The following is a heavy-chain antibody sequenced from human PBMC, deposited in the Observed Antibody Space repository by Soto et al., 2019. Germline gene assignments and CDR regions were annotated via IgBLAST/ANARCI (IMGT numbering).Heavy chain of an antibody. CDR2: IRSKAYGGTT. CDR3: TRVESSGINYDFWSGYYYYGMDV. CDR1: GFTFGDYA. J-gene: IGHJ6*02. D-gene: IGHD3-3*01. V-gene: IGHV3-49*03. Sequence: GGSLRLSCTASGFTFGDYAMSWFRQAPGKGLEWVGFIRSKAYGGTTEYAASVKGRFTISRDDSKSIAHLQMNSLKTEDTAVYYCTRVESSGINYDFWSGYYYYGMDVWGQGTTVTVSS.